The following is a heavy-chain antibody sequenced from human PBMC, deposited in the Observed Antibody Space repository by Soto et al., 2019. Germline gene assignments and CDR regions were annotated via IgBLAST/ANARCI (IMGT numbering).Heavy chain of an antibody. Sequence: HGESLKIACTGSGYSFTSYWIGWVRQMPGKGLEWMGIIYPGDSDTRYSPSFQGQVTISADKSISTAYLQWSSLKDSDTAMYYCARKGGSSVAFYYYYGMDVWGQGTTVTVSS. V-gene: IGHV5-51*01. J-gene: IGHJ6*02. CDR3: ARKGGSSVAFYYYYGMDV. D-gene: IGHD6-6*01. CDR2: IYPGDSDT. CDR1: GYSFTSYW.